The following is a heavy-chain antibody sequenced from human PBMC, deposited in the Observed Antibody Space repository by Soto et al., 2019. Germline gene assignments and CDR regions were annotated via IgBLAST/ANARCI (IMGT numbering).Heavy chain of an antibody. V-gene: IGHV1-3*01. D-gene: IGHD1-26*01. CDR3: ARDLQVTKDLLGDYYYGNGV. CDR2: INAGNGNT. CDR1: GYTFTSHA. Sequence: ASVKVSCKASGYTFTSHAMHWVRQAPGQRLEWMGWINAGNGNTKYSQKFQGRVTITRDTSASTAYMELSSLRSEDTAVYYCARDLQVTKDLLGDYYYGNGVSRQGAT. J-gene: IGHJ6*01.